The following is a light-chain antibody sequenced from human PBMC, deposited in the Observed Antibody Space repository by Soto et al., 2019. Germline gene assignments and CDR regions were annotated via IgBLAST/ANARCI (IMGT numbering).Light chain of an antibody. CDR2: AAS. J-gene: IGKJ1*01. V-gene: IGKV1-39*01. Sequence: DNQLTQSPSSLSAYLGDRVTITCRASLTTSIYLNWYQHSPGKAPRLLIYAASRLQSRVPSRFSGRGSGTDFTLTISSLQPEDFATYYCQQSYVPPPTFGQGTKVE. CDR3: QQSYVPPPT. CDR1: LTTSIY.